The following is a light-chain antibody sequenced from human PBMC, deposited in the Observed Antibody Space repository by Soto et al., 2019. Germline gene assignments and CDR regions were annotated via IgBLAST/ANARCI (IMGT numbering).Light chain of an antibody. CDR3: CSYAGSSSV. Sequence: QSVLTKPASVSGSPGQSITISCTGTSSDVGSYSLVSWYQQHPGKAPKLMIYEGSKRPSGVSNRFSGSKSGNTASLTISGLQAEDEADYHCCSYAGSSSVFGGGTKLTVL. V-gene: IGLV2-23*01. CDR1: SSDVGSYSL. J-gene: IGLJ2*01. CDR2: EGS.